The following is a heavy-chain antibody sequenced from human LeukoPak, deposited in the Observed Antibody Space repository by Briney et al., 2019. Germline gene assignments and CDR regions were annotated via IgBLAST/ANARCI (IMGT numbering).Heavy chain of an antibody. V-gene: IGHV3-53*01. CDR2: IYSGGST. CDR1: GFTVSSNY. J-gene: IGHJ3*02. Sequence: PGGSLRVYCAASGFTVSSNYMSWVRQAPGKGLEWVSVIYSGGSTYYADSVKGRFTISRDNSKNTLYLQMNSLRAEDTAVYYCARTVLDDAFDIWGQGTMVTVSS. D-gene: IGHD6-6*01. CDR3: ARTVLDDAFDI.